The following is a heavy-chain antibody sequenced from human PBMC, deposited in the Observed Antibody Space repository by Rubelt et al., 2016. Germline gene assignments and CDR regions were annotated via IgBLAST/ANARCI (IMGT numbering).Heavy chain of an antibody. CDR2: GST. J-gene: IGHJ3*02. V-gene: IGHV1-3*01. Sequence: GSTSYAQKFQGRVTITRDTSASTAYMELSSLRSEDTAVYYCARIAVAGGRNDAFDIWGQGTMVTVSS. CDR3: ARIAVAGGRNDAFDI. D-gene: IGHD6-19*01.